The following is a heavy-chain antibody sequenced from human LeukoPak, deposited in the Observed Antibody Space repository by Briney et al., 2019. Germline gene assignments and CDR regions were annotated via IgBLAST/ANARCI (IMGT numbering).Heavy chain of an antibody. CDR2: IYYSGST. CDR3: ARSPILEWSFDY. J-gene: IGHJ4*02. CDR1: GGSISSSSYY. V-gene: IGHV4-39*01. Sequence: SETLSLTCTVSGGSISSSSYYWGWIRQPPGKGLEWIGSIYYSGSTYYNPSLKSRVTISVDTSKNQFSLKLSSVTAADTAVYYCARSPILEWSFDYWGQGTLVTVSS. D-gene: IGHD3-3*01.